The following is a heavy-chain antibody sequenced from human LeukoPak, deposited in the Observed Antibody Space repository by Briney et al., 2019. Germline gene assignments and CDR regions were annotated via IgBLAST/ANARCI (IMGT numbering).Heavy chain of an antibody. CDR1: GGSISSGSYY. CDR3: ARVGRQLVQVDV. V-gene: IGHV4-61*02. Sequence: PSETLSLTCTVSGGSISSGSYYWSWIRQPAGKGLEWIGRIYTSGSTNYNPSPKSRVTISVDTSKNQFSLKLSSVTAADTAVYYCARVGRQLVQVDVWGKGTTVTVSS. D-gene: IGHD6-13*01. CDR2: IYTSGST. J-gene: IGHJ6*04.